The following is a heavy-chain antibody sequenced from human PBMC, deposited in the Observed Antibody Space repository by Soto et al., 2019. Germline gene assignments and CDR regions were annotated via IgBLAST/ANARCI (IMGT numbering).Heavy chain of an antibody. CDR2: ISASGDYI. D-gene: IGHD6-25*01. CDR3: ARRRRLAASRPVDL. J-gene: IGHJ5*02. Sequence: EVQLVQSGGGLVKPGGSLRLSCEASGFTFSDFAMNWVRQAPGKGLEWVSTISASGDYIYYPDSLKGRFTISRDNAKNSLALQMDSLRVEDTAVYYGARRRRLAASRPVDLWGQGTLVTVSS. V-gene: IGHV3-21*02. CDR1: GFTFSDFA.